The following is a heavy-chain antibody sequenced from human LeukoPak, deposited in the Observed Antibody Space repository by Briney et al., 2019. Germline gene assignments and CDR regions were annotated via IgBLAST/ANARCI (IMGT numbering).Heavy chain of an antibody. V-gene: IGHV1-18*04. CDR1: GYTFTGHY. Sequence: ASVKVSCKASGYTFTGHYTHWVRQAPGQGLEWMGWISGYNGNTNYGEKVQGRLTMTLDTSTTTAYMELSGLRSDDTAVYYCARVFDFGDNGDDAFDTWGQGTLVTVSS. D-gene: IGHD4-17*01. CDR2: ISGYNGNT. J-gene: IGHJ3*02. CDR3: ARVFDFGDNGDDAFDT.